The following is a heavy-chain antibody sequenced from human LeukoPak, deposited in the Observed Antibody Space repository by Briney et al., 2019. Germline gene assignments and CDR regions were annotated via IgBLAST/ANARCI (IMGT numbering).Heavy chain of an antibody. CDR3: ARCRDGYNFFDY. D-gene: IGHD5-24*01. CDR2: INHRGST. V-gene: IGHV4-34*01. Sequence: SETLSLTCAVYGGSFSGYYWSWIRQPPGKGLEWIGEINHRGSTNYNPSLKSRVTISVDTSKNQFSLKLSSVTAADTAVYYCARCRDGYNFFDYWGQGTLVTVSS. J-gene: IGHJ4*02. CDR1: GGSFSGYY.